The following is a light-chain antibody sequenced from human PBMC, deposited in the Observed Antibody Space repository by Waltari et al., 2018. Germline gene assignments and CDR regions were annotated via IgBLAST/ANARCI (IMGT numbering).Light chain of an antibody. Sequence: QSALPQPRSVSGSPGQSVTISCTVASSDVEYVSWYQHHPGKAPKLMIYDVNKRPSGVPDRFSGSQSGNTASLTISGLQADDEADYYCCSYAGISTFYVFGSGTKVTVL. CDR3: CSYAGISTFYV. V-gene: IGLV2-11*01. CDR2: DVN. CDR1: SSDVEY. J-gene: IGLJ1*01.